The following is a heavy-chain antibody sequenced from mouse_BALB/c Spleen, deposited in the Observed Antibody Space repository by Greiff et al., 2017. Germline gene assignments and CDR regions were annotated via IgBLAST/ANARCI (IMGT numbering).Heavy chain of an antibody. J-gene: IGHJ4*01. Sequence: DVQLVESGGGLVKPGGSLKLSCAASGFAFSSYDMSWVRQTPEKRLEWVAYISSGGGSTYYPDTVKGRFTISRDNAKNTLYLQMSSLKSEDTAMYYCARCSSYDYAMDYWGQGTSVTVSS. CDR3: ARCSSYDYAMDY. CDR1: GFAFSSYD. CDR2: ISSGGGST. D-gene: IGHD1-1*01. V-gene: IGHV5-12-1*01.